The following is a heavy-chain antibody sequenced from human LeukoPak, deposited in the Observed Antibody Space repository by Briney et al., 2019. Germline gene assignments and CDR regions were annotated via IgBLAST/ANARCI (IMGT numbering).Heavy chain of an antibody. V-gene: IGHV1-69*13. J-gene: IGHJ4*02. Sequence: ASVKVSCKASGGTFTSYAISWVRQAPGQGLEWMGAIIPIFGTANYAQKFQGRVTITADESTSTAYMELSSLRSKDTAVYYCASWGYCSSTSCYTGDYWGQGTLVTVSS. D-gene: IGHD2-2*02. CDR1: GGTFTSYA. CDR3: ASWGYCSSTSCYTGDY. CDR2: IIPIFGTA.